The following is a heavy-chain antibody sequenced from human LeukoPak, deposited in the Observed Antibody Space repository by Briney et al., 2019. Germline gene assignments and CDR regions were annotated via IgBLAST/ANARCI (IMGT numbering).Heavy chain of an antibody. D-gene: IGHD5-18*01. CDR1: GGSVSSGSYY. Sequence: PSETLSLTCTVSGGSVSSGSYYWSWIRQPPGKGLEWIGYIYYSGSTNYNPSLKSRVTISVDTSKNQFSLKLSSVTAADTAVYYCAGYSYGYGYDNWGQGTLVTVSS. CDR3: AGYSYGYGYDN. CDR2: IYYSGST. J-gene: IGHJ4*02. V-gene: IGHV4-61*01.